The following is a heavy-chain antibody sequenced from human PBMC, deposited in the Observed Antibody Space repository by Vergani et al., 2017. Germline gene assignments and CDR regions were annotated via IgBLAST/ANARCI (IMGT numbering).Heavy chain of an antibody. CDR2: IYYSGST. CDR3: ARHSTVEWLVKLGWIDP. V-gene: IGHV4-39*01. CDR1: GASIRSSNYY. J-gene: IGHJ5*02. D-gene: IGHD6-19*01. Sequence: QLQLQESGPGLVKPSATLSLTCSVSGASIRSSNYYWGWIRQPPGKGLEWIAGIYYSGSTYYNTSLKSRVPISVDTSKNQFSLKLSSVTAADTAVYFCARHSTVEWLVKLGWIDPWGQGILVTVSS.